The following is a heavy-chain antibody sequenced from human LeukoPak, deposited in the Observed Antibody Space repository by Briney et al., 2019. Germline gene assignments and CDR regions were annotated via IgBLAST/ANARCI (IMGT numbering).Heavy chain of an antibody. J-gene: IGHJ5*02. CDR3: ARDGSSGWSPWFDP. Sequence: SETLSLTCTVSGGSISSYYWSWIRQPPGKGLEWIGRIYTSGSTNYNPSLKGRVTMSVDTSKNQFSLKLSSVTAADTAVYYCARDGSSGWSPWFDPWGQGTLVTVSS. V-gene: IGHV4-4*07. CDR1: GGSISSYY. CDR2: IYTSGST. D-gene: IGHD6-19*01.